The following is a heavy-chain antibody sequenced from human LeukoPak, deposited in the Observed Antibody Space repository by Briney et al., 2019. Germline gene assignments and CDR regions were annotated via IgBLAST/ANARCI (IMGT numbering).Heavy chain of an antibody. CDR2: IYSSVST. J-gene: IGHJ6*03. CDR3: ARQRCSGGSCYRVDQLYYMDV. CDR1: GDSINDHY. D-gene: IGHD2-15*01. Sequence: SETLSCTSTVSGDSINDHYWGWIRPPPGEGLEWIAYIYSSVSTNYDPSLKSRVTISIDTSKSQFSLKLTSVTAADAGVYYCARQRCSGGSCYRVDQLYYMDVWGKGTTVTVSS. V-gene: IGHV4-4*09.